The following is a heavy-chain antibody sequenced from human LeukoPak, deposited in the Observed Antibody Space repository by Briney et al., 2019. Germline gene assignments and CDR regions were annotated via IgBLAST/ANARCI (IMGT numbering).Heavy chain of an antibody. CDR2: IIPILGIA. Sequence: ASVKVSCKASGGTFSSYAISWVRQAPGQGLEWMGRIIPILGIANYAQKFQGRVTITADKSTSTAYMELSSLRSEDTAVYYCARDSSIAARRIFDYWGQGTLVTVSS. V-gene: IGHV1-69*04. CDR1: GGTFSSYA. D-gene: IGHD6-6*01. J-gene: IGHJ4*02. CDR3: ARDSSIAARRIFDY.